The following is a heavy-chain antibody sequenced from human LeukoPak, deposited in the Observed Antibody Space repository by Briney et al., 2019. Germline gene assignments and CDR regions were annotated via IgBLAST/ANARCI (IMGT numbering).Heavy chain of an antibody. J-gene: IGHJ4*02. V-gene: IGHV4-4*07. D-gene: IGHD3-3*01. CDR1: GGSISNYY. CDR3: AREDYDFWSGHTFDY. CDR2: IYNSGIT. Sequence: SETLSLTCTVSGGSISNYYWSWIRQPAGKGLQWIGRIYNSGITNYNPSLKSRVTISVDTSKNQFSLKLSSVTAADTAVYYCAREDYDFWSGHTFDYWGQGTLVTVSS.